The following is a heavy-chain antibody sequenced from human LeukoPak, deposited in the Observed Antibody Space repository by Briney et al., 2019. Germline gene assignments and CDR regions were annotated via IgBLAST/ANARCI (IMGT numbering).Heavy chain of an antibody. D-gene: IGHD4-23*01. CDR2: IYYSGST. J-gene: IGHJ4*02. V-gene: IGHV4-31*03. CDR3: ARDSGGNSARLFDY. Sequence: SETLSLTCTVSGGSISSGGYYWSWIRQHPGKGLEWIGYIYYSGSTYYNPSLKSRVTISVDTSKNQFSLKLSSVTAADTAVCYCARDSGGNSARLFDYWGQGTLVTVSS. CDR1: GGSISSGGYY.